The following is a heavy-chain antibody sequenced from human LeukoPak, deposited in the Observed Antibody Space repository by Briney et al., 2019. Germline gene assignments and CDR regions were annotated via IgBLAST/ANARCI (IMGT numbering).Heavy chain of an antibody. J-gene: IGHJ4*02. CDR3: ARDCIGCLGFDY. CDR2: VSAYADDT. Sequence: RAAVKVSCKGSGYTFTKYGRSWVRQAPGEGGEWMGWVSAYADDTNYVQKFRGRITMTTDTSTSTAYVELRSLRSDDTAVYYCARDCIGCLGFDYWGQGTLVTVSS. V-gene: IGHV1-18*01. D-gene: IGHD5/OR15-5a*01. CDR1: GYTFTKYG.